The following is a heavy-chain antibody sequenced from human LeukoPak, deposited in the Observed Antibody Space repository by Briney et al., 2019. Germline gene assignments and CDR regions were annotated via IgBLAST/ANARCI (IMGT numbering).Heavy chain of an antibody. CDR2: ISSSSSYI. Sequence: PGGSLRLSCAASGFTFSSYSMNWVRQAPGKGLEWVSSISSSSSYIYYADSVKGRFTISRDNAKNSLYLQMNSLRAEDTAVYYCARAVTTVADYYYYYMDVWGKGTTVTVSS. CDR3: ARAVTTVADYYYYYMDV. V-gene: IGHV3-21*01. CDR1: GFTFSSYS. J-gene: IGHJ6*03. D-gene: IGHD4-11*01.